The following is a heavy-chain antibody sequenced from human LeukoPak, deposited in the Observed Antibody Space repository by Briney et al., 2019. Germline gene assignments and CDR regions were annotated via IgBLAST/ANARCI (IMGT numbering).Heavy chain of an antibody. D-gene: IGHD3-10*01. CDR3: ARENYYYGSGGVDY. CDR2: IYYSGST. J-gene: IGHJ4*02. CDR1: GGSINSNDYF. Sequence: PSETLSLTCTVSGGSINSNDYFWGWIRQPPGKGLEWIGSIYYSGSTYYNPSLKSRVTISVDRSKNQFSLKLSSVTAADTAVYYCARENYYYGSGGVDYWGQGTLVTVSS. V-gene: IGHV4-39*02.